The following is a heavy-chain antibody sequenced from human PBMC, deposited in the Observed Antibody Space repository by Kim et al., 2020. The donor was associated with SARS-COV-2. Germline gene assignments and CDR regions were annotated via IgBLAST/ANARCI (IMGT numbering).Heavy chain of an antibody. Sequence: GGSLRLSCEASGFAFSSYGMHWVRQAPGKGLEWLALIWYDGTNEYYADSVKGRFTISRDNSKSTLYLQMYGLRAEDTAVYYCAKDGLFRQRWLQFAPGDHWGQGTLVTVSS. V-gene: IGHV3-33*06. CDR2: IWYDGTNE. CDR1: GFAFSSYG. CDR3: AKDGLFRQRWLQFAPGDH. D-gene: IGHD5-12*01. J-gene: IGHJ5*02.